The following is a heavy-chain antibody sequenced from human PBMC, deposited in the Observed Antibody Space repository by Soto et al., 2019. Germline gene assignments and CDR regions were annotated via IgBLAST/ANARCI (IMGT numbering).Heavy chain of an antibody. Sequence: PSETLSLTCAVSGGSFSGYYWGWVRQPPGKGLEWVGEINYSGSTNYNPSLKRRVTISVDTSKNQVPLKVTSVTAADTAMYYCARRNYFYALDVWGQGTTVTVSS. CDR2: INYSGST. V-gene: IGHV4-34*01. CDR1: GGSFSGYY. CDR3: ARRNYFYALDV. J-gene: IGHJ6*02.